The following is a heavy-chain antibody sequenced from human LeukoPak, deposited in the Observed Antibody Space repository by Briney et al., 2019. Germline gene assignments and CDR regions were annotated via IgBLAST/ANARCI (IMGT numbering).Heavy chain of an antibody. Sequence: GGTLRLSCAASGFTFSTYYMSWVRQAPGKGLEWVSGISGSGGNTYYEDSVKGRFTISRDKSKNTLYLQMNSLRAEDTAVYYCAKVGYSSSWYATIFYYYYMDVWGKGTTVTISS. CDR3: AKVGYSSSWYATIFYYYYMDV. D-gene: IGHD6-13*01. V-gene: IGHV3-23*01. CDR2: ISGSGGNT. J-gene: IGHJ6*03. CDR1: GFTFSTYY.